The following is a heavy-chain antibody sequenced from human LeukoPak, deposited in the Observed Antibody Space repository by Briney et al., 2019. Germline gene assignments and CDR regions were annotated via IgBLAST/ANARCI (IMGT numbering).Heavy chain of an antibody. CDR2: ISSHSIYI. CDR1: GFTFRTYS. V-gene: IGHV3-21*01. D-gene: IGHD1-14*01. CDR3: ARDSGPADPEAFDI. J-gene: IGHJ3*02. Sequence: GGSLRLSCAASGFTFRTYSMNWVRQAPGKGLEWVSTISSHSIYIYYADSVKGRFTISRDNAKNLLCLQMDSLRADDTAVYYCARDSGPADPEAFDIWGQGTMVTVSS.